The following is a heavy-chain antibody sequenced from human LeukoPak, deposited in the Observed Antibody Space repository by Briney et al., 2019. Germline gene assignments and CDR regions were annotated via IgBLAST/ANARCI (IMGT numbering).Heavy chain of an antibody. CDR3: ARVGSGYEDYYYYYMDV. CDR1: GYTFTSFG. J-gene: IGHJ6*03. CDR2: ITPYNGNT. D-gene: IGHD5-12*01. V-gene: IGHV1-18*01. Sequence: ASVKVSCKASGYTFTSFGISWVRQAPGQGLEWMGWITPYNGNTNYAQTLQGRVTMTTDTSTSTAYMELRSLRSDDTAVYYCARVGSGYEDYYYYYMDVWGKGTTVTISS.